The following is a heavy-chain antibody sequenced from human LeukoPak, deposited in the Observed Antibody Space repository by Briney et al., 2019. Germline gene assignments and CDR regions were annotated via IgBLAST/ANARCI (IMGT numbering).Heavy chain of an antibody. D-gene: IGHD2/OR15-2a*01. CDR1: GFTFSDSA. V-gene: IGHV3-73*01. J-gene: IGHJ4*02. CDR3: TTILFY. CDR2: IRSKANSYAT. Sequence: SGGSLRLSCAASGFTFSDSALHWVRQASGKGLEWVGRIRSKANSYATAYATSVKGRFTISRDDSKNTASLQMNSLKTEDTAVYYCTTILFYWGQGTLVTVSS.